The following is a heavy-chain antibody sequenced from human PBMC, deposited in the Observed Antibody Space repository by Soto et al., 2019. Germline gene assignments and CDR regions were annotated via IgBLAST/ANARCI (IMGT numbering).Heavy chain of an antibody. J-gene: IGHJ6*02. CDR3: ARRGNWNYYYYYYYHGMDV. V-gene: IGHV6-1*01. CDR1: GDSVSSNSAA. D-gene: IGHD1-7*01. Sequence: SQTLSLTCAISGDSVSSNSAAWNWIRQSPSRGLEWLGRTYYRSKWYNDYAVSVKSRITINPDTSKNQFSLQLNSVTPEDTAVYYCARRGNWNYYYYYYYHGMDVWGQGTTVTVSS. CDR2: TYYRSKWYN.